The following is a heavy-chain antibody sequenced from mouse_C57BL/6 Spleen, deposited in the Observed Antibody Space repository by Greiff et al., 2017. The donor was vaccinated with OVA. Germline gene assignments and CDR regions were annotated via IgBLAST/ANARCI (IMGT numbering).Heavy chain of an antibody. CDR2: IRNKANNHAT. V-gene: IGHV6-6*01. CDR1: GFTFSDAW. J-gene: IGHJ1*03. CDR3: AYYCSSFYWYFDV. D-gene: IGHD1-1*01. Sequence: EVQVVESGGGLVQPGGSMKLSCAASGFTFSDAWMDWVRQSPEKGLEWVAEIRNKANNHATYYAESVKGRFTISRADSKSSVYLQMNSLRAEDTGIDYCAYYCSSFYWYFDVWGTGTTVTVSS.